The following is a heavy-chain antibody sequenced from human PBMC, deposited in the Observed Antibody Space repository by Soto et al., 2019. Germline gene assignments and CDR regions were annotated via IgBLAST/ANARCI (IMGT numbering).Heavy chain of an antibody. J-gene: IGHJ5*02. CDR2: VQMSGTT. D-gene: IGHD1-1*01. CDR3: AKDRSTMRWFDP. Sequence: QVRLQESGPGLVKPSENLSLTCAVSGASVRSYHWSWIRQAAGKGLEWIGRVQMSGTTNYNPSLKTRVTMSLDTSKNEVSLRMTSVTAADTAVYFCAKDRSTMRWFDPWGQGILVTVSS. V-gene: IGHV4-4*07. CDR1: GASVRSYH.